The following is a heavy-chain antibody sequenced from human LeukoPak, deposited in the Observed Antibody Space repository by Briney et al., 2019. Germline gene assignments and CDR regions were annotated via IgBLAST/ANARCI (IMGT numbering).Heavy chain of an antibody. J-gene: IGHJ6*03. V-gene: IGHV3-11*01. CDR3: AKNGDRGAYCTGGTCYPYFYYYMDV. CDR1: GFTFSDYY. Sequence: GGSLRLSCAASGFTFSDYYMSWIRQAPGKGLEWVSYISSSGSTIYYADSVKGRFTISRDNAKNSLYLQMNSLRAEDTAIYYCAKNGDRGAYCTGGTCYPYFYYYMDVWGKGTTVTI. D-gene: IGHD2-15*01. CDR2: ISSSGSTI.